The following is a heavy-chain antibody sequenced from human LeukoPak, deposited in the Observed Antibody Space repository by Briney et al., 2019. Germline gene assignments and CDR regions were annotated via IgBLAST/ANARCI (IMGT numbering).Heavy chain of an antibody. V-gene: IGHV1-46*01. Sequence: ASVKVSCKSFGYSFTSYYMHWVRPAPGQGLEWMGVINPSGGSTTYAQRFQGRVTLTRDTSTSTVYMELSSLRSEDTAVYYCARDIVVVPARDDAFDIWGQGTMVTVSS. CDR2: INPSGGST. D-gene: IGHD2-2*01. CDR1: GYSFTSYY. CDR3: ARDIVVVPARDDAFDI. J-gene: IGHJ3*02.